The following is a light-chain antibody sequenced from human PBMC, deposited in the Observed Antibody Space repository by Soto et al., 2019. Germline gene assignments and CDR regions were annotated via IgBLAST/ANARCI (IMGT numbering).Light chain of an antibody. V-gene: IGLV2-23*02. CDR1: SSDIGNYNL. CDR2: EVT. CDR3: CSYAGSTTFYV. J-gene: IGLJ1*01. Sequence: QSALTQPASVSGSPGQSITISCTGSSSDIGNYNLVSWYQQHPGKAPKLMIYEVTKRTSGVSNRFSGSTSGHTASLSISGLQAEDEADYYCCSYAGSTTFYVFGTGTKLTVL.